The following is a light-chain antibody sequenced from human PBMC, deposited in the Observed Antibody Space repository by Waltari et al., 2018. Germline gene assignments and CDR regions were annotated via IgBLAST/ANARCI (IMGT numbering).Light chain of an antibody. CDR3: QGWDRNPDHTEV. V-gene: IGLV3-21*04. CDR1: DIGSKS. CDR2: YDS. Sequence: SYVLTQPPSVSVAPGKTARITCGGNDIGSKSVHWYQQKPGQAPAVVMSYDSDRPSGIPERFSGSNAGNTATLTITRVEAGDEADYYCQGWDRNPDHTEVFGGGTRVTVL. J-gene: IGLJ3*02.